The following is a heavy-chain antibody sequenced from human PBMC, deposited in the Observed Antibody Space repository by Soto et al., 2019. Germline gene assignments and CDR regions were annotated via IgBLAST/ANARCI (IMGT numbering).Heavy chain of an antibody. J-gene: IGHJ6*02. CDR2: IYYSGST. V-gene: IGHV4-39*01. CDR1: GGSISSSSYY. Sequence: SETLSLTCTVSGGSISSSSYYWGWIRQPPGKGLEWIGSIYYSGSTYYNPSLKSRVTISVDTSKNQFSLKLSSVPAADTAVYYCARHVYGSGSYYFHYFYYGMDVWGQGTSVTVSS. CDR3: ARHVYGSGSYYFHYFYYGMDV. D-gene: IGHD3-10*01.